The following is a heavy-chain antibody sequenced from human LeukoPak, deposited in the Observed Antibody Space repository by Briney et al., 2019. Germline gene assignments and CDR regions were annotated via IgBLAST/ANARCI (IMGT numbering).Heavy chain of an antibody. CDR1: GYTFTGYY. CDR2: INPNGGGT. CDR3: ARELWFGELLPSTYYYGMDV. J-gene: IGHJ6*02. V-gene: IGHV1-2*02. D-gene: IGHD3-10*01. Sequence: GASVKVSCKASGYTFTGYYMHWVRQAPGQGLEWMGWINPNGGGTNYAQKFQGRVTMTRDTSISTAYMELSRLRSDDTAVYYCARELWFGELLPSTYYYGMDVWGQGTTVTVSS.